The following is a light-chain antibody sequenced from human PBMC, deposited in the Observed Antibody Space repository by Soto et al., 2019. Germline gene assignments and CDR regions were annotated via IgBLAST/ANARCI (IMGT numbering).Light chain of an antibody. Sequence: EIVLTQSPGTLSLSPGERATLSCRASQSVSSSYLAWYQQKPGQAPRLLIYGASNRATGIPDRFSGSGSGTDFTLTISRLEPEDFAVYYCQQRSNGLTFGGGTKVDIK. CDR2: GAS. V-gene: IGKV3D-20*02. CDR3: QQRSNGLT. J-gene: IGKJ4*01. CDR1: QSVSSSY.